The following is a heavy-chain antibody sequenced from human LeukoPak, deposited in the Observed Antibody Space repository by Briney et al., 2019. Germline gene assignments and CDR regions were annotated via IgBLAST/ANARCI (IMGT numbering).Heavy chain of an antibody. V-gene: IGHV1-2*02. CDR2: INPNSGGT. CDR1: GYTFTGYY. CDR3: ARVSSQLRYFDWLLYRPTDEFDY. D-gene: IGHD3-9*01. J-gene: IGHJ4*02. Sequence: ASVKVSCKASGYTFTGYYMHWVRQAPGQGLEWMGWINPNSGGTNYAQKFQGRVTMTRDTSISTAYMELSRLRSDDTAVYYCARVSSQLRYFDWLLYRPTDEFDYWGQGTLVTVSS.